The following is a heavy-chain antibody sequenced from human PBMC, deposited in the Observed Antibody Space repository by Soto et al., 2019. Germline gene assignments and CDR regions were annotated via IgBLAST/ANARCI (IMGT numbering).Heavy chain of an antibody. Sequence: GASVKVSCKASGYTFTSYAMHWVRQAPGQRLEWMGWINAGNGNTKYSQKFQGRVTITRDTSASTAYMELRSLRSDDTAVYYCARGSAFYGMDVWGQGTTVTVSS. V-gene: IGHV1-3*01. J-gene: IGHJ6*02. CDR1: GYTFTSYA. CDR3: ARGSAFYGMDV. CDR2: INAGNGNT.